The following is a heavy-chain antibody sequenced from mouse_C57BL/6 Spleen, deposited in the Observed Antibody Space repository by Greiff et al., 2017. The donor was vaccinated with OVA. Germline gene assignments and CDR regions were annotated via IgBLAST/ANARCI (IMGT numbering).Heavy chain of an antibody. CDR1: GYTFTSYW. CDR2: IDPSDSYT. J-gene: IGHJ2*01. CDR3: ARRSQLGPDFDY. Sequence: QVQLQQPGAELVMPGASVKLSCKASGYTFTSYWMHWVKQRPGQGLEWIGEIDPSDSYTNYNQKFKGKSTLTVDKSSSTAYMQLSSLTSEDSAVSYCARRSQLGPDFDYWGQGTTLTVSS. V-gene: IGHV1-69*01. D-gene: IGHD4-1*02.